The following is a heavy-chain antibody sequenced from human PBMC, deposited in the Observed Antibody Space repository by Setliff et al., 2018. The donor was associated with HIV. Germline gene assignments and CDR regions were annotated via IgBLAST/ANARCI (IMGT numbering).Heavy chain of an antibody. CDR2: IFYSGST. Sequence: PSETLSLTCTVSGGSISSYYWSWIRQPPGKGLEWIGYIFYSGSTNYNPSLKSRVTISVDTSKSQFSLKLSSVTAADTAVYYCARTPGWELRVFDYWGQGTLVTVSS. D-gene: IGHD1-26*01. V-gene: IGHV4-59*12. CDR1: GGSISSYY. J-gene: IGHJ4*02. CDR3: ARTPGWELRVFDY.